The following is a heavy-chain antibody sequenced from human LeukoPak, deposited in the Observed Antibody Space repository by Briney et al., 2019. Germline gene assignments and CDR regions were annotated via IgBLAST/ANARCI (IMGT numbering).Heavy chain of an antibody. CDR2: INHSGST. V-gene: IGHV4-34*01. CDR3: ARGRSDYGDHDFDY. D-gene: IGHD4-17*01. Sequence: GSLRLSCAASGFTFSDYYMSWIRQPPGKGLEWIGEINHSGSTNYNPSLKSRVTISVDTSKNQFSLKLSSVTAADTAVYYCARGRSDYGDHDFDYWGQGTLVTVSS. J-gene: IGHJ4*02. CDR1: GFTFSDYY.